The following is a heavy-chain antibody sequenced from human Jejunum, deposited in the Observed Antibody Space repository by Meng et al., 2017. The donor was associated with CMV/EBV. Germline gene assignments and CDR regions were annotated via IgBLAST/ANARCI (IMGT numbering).Heavy chain of an antibody. CDR1: GFTFDDYA. D-gene: IGHD6-13*01. J-gene: IGHJ4*02. Sequence: SGFTFDDYAMHWVRQVPGKSLEWVSGISWTGGTIDYADSVKGRFTISRDNAKNSVHLDMNSLRAEDTAVYYCARLEPLAAGGFFDYWGQGTPVTVSS. V-gene: IGHV3-9*01. CDR3: ARLEPLAAGGFFDY. CDR2: ISWTGGTI.